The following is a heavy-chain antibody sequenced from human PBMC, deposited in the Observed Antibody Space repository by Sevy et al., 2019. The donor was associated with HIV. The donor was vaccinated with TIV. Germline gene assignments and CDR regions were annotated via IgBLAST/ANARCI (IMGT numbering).Heavy chain of an antibody. Sequence: GGSLRLSCAASGFTFSSYGMHWVRQAPGKGLEWVAVISYDGSNKYYADSVKGRFTIYRDNSKNTLYLQMNSLRAEDTAVYYCAKDLGVVVPAAISYYGMDVWGQGTTVTVSS. CDR1: GFTFSSYG. CDR3: AKDLGVVVPAAISYYGMDV. V-gene: IGHV3-30*18. J-gene: IGHJ6*02. CDR2: ISYDGSNK. D-gene: IGHD2-2*01.